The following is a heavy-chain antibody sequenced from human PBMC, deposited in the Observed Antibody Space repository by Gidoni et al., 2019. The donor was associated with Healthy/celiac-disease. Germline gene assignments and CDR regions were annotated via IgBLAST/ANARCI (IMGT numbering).Heavy chain of an antibody. D-gene: IGHD6-19*01. CDR2: ISYDGSNK. J-gene: IGHJ4*02. CDR1: GFTFSSYG. V-gene: IGHV3-30*18. Sequence: QVQLVESGGGVVQPGRSLRLSCAASGFTFSSYGMHWVRQAPGKGLAWGAVISYDGSNKYYADSVKGRFTISRDNSKNTLYLQMNSLRAEDTAVYYCAKGDIAVALLYWGQGTLVTVSS. CDR3: AKGDIAVALLY.